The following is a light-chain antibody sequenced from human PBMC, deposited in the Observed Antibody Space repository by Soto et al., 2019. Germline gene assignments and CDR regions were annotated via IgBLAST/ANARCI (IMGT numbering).Light chain of an antibody. V-gene: IGLV2-14*01. CDR1: SSDVGGYNY. Sequence: QSALTQPASASGSPGQSITISCTGTSSDVGGYNYVSWYQQHPGKAPKLMIYEVSNRPSRVSNRFSGSKSGNTASLTISGLQAEDEAHYYCSSYTSSSPLVFGTGTKVTVL. CDR2: EVS. CDR3: SSYTSSSPLV. J-gene: IGLJ1*01.